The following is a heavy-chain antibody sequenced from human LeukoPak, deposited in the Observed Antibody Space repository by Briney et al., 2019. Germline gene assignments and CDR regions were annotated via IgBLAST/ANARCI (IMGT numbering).Heavy chain of an antibody. CDR3: ANPHLYGDYDEVAFDI. Sequence: PGGSLRLSCAASGFTFSSYAMSWVRQAPGKGLEWVSAISGSGGSTYYADSVKGRFTISRDNSKNTLYLQMNSLRAEDTAVYYCANPHLYGDYDEVAFDIWGQGTMVTVSS. J-gene: IGHJ3*02. CDR1: GFTFSSYA. V-gene: IGHV3-23*01. CDR2: ISGSGGST. D-gene: IGHD4-17*01.